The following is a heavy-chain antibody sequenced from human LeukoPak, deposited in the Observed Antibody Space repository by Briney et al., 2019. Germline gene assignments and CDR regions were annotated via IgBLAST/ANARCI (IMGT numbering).Heavy chain of an antibody. J-gene: IGHJ1*01. CDR1: GFLFNSQA. CDR2: ISGDGGNT. V-gene: IGHV3-23*01. CDR3: AKDHYYDRSGFPAN. Sequence: PGGSLRLSCTASGFLFNSQAMSWVRQAPGKRLEWVSHISGDGGNTYYADSLKGRFIVSRDNAKSTLFLQMNSLRVEDTAVYYCAKDHYYDRSGFPANWGQGTLVIVSS. D-gene: IGHD3-22*01.